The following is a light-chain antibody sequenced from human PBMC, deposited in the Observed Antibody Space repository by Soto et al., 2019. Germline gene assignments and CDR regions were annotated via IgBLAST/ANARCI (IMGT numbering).Light chain of an antibody. J-gene: IGKJ4*01. CDR1: QDISSW. CDR3: QQANSYPPV. V-gene: IGKV1-12*01. CDR2: PAS. Sequence: DLQMTQSPSSVSASVGDRVTITCRASQDISSWLAWYQQRPGKAPKLLIFPASSLQSGVPSRFSGSGSGTDFTLTISSLQPEDFATYYCQQANSYPPVFGGGTKVEIK.